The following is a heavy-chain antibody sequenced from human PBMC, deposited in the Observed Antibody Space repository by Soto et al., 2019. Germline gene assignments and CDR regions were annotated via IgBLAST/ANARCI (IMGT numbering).Heavy chain of an antibody. V-gene: IGHV4-31*03. CDR2: IYYSGST. Sequence: SESLSLTCTVSGPPISSGDYYSSWFRQHPGKGLEWIGYIYYSGSTYYNPSLKSRVTISVDTSKNQFALKLSSVTAADTAVYYCAREPSYGDYPYLDYWGQGTLVTVSS. D-gene: IGHD4-17*01. J-gene: IGHJ4*02. CDR3: AREPSYGDYPYLDY. CDR1: GPPISSGDYY.